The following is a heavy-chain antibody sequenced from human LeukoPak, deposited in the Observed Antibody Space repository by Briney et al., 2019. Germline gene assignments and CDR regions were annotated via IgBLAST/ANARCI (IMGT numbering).Heavy chain of an antibody. CDR1: GFTFSSYG. CDR2: ISYDGSNK. J-gene: IGHJ6*02. V-gene: IGHV3-30*18. Sequence: GRSLRLSCAASGFTFSSYGMHRVRQAPGKGLEWVAVISYDGSNKYYADSVKGRFTISRDNSKNTLYLQMNSLRAEDTAVYYCAKSSGYSSSWYGLPYYYYYGMDVWGQGTTVTVSS. CDR3: AKSSGYSSSWYGLPYYYYYGMDV. D-gene: IGHD6-13*01.